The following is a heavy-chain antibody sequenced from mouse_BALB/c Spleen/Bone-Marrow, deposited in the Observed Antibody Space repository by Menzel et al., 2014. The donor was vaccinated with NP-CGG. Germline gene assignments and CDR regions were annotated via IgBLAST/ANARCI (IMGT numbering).Heavy chain of an antibody. V-gene: IGHV1-80*01. CDR2: IYPGDGDT. Sequence: QVHVKQSGAELVRPGSSVKISCKASGYAFSSYWVNWVRQRPGQGLEWIGQIYPGDGDTNYNGKFKDKATLTADKSSSTAYMQLSSLTSEASAVYFCAKSGYGSFDYWGQGITLTVSS. CDR1: GYAFSSYW. J-gene: IGHJ2*01. D-gene: IGHD1-1*01. CDR3: AKSGYGSFDY.